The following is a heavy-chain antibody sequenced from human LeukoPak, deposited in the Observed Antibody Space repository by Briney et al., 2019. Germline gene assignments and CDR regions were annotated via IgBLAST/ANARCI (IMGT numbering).Heavy chain of an antibody. J-gene: IGHJ5*02. V-gene: IGHV4-34*01. CDR2: INHSGST. CDR1: GGSLSGYY. Sequence: SATLSLTCAVYGGSLSGYYWSWIRQSPGKGLEWIGEINHSGSTNYNASLKSRVTISIDTSKKQFSLKLSSVTAADTAVYYCAPRGDIEHSYGFGKWFDPWGQGTLVTVSS. D-gene: IGHD5-18*01. CDR3: APRGDIEHSYGFGKWFDP.